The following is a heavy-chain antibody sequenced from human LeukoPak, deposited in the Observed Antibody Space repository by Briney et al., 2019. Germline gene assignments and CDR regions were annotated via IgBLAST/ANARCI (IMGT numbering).Heavy chain of an antibody. D-gene: IGHD1-1*01. CDR3: ARENWNDGAY. J-gene: IGHJ4*02. CDR2: IDARSGIT. Sequence: GGSLRLSCAASGFTYTIFGLNWVRQAPGKGPEWVSYIDARSGITYYADSVQGRFTISRDNAKNSLYLQMNSLRAEDTAVYYCARENWNDGAYWGQGTLVTVSS. CDR1: GFTYTIFG. V-gene: IGHV3-48*04.